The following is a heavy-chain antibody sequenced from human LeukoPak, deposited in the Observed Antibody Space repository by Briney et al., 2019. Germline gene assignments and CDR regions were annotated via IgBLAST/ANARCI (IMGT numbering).Heavy chain of an antibody. D-gene: IGHD3-22*01. CDR3: ARDRYIVVVMGEAFDI. J-gene: IGHJ3*02. Sequence: SVKVSCKASRGTFSSYAISWVRPAPGQGLGWMGRIIPIFGTANYAQKFQGRVTITTDESTSTAYMELSSLRSEDTAVYYCARDRYIVVVMGEAFDIWGQGTMVTVSS. CDR1: RGTFSSYA. CDR2: IIPIFGTA. V-gene: IGHV1-69*05.